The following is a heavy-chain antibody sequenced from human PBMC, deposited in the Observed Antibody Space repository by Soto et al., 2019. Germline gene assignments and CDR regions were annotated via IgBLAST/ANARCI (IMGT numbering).Heavy chain of an antibody. V-gene: IGHV4-59*01. CDR3: ARVRRGIAARRAFDI. CDR2: IYYSGST. D-gene: IGHD6-6*01. CDR1: GGSISSYY. J-gene: IGHJ3*02. Sequence: ETLSLTCTVSGGSISSYYWSWIRQPPGKGLEWIGYIYYSGSTNYNPSLKSRVTISVDTSKNQFSLKLSSVTAADTAVYYCARVRRGIAARRAFDIWRQGTMVTVSS.